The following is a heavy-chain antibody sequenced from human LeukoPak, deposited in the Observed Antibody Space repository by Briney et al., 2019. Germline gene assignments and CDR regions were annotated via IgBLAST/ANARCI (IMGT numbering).Heavy chain of an antibody. V-gene: IGHV4-59*11. CDR1: GASIYSHD. Sequence: SETQSLTCTVSGASIYSHDWSWIRQSPGKGLEWLGYSHYSGDTRYNPSLKNRVTISLDTSKNQFSLRLSSVTAADTAVYFCAKGEYSRTSYYHYYMDVWGKGTTVTVSS. J-gene: IGHJ6*03. CDR2: SHYSGDT. CDR3: AKGEYSRTSYYHYYMDV. D-gene: IGHD6-6*01.